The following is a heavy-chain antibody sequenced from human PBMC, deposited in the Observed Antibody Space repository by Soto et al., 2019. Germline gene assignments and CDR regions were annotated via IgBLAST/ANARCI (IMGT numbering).Heavy chain of an antibody. D-gene: IGHD6-19*01. CDR3: ARDHDSSGWYGDY. CDR1: GFTFSSYA. CDR2: TSYDGSHK. J-gene: IGHJ4*02. V-gene: IGHV3-30-3*01. Sequence: QVQLVESGGGVVQPGGSLRLSCAASGFTFSSYAMHWVRQAPGKGLEWVAVTSYDGSHKYYGDSVKGRFTISRDNSMNTLYLQMNSLSAEDTAVYYCARDHDSSGWYGDYWGQGTLVTVSS.